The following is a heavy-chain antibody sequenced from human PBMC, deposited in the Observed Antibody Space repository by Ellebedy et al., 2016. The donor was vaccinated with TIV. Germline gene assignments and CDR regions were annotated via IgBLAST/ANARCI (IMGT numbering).Heavy chain of an antibody. J-gene: IGHJ4*02. D-gene: IGHD6-13*01. CDR3: ARDRGYSSTWAIDY. CDR1: RGSTSSSY. CDR2: IYRTGST. Sequence: GSLRLXXTVSRGSTSSSYWSWIRQPAGKGLEWIGRIYRTGSTNYNPSLKSRVSMSLDTSNNQFSLKLSSVTTADTAVYYCARDRGYSSTWAIDYWGQGTLVTVSS. V-gene: IGHV4-4*07.